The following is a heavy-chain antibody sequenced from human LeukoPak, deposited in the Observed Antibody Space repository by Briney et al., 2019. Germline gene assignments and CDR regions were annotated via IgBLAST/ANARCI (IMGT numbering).Heavy chain of an antibody. CDR2: ISWNSGSI. J-gene: IGHJ4*02. CDR3: AKEGDCSSTSCAFFDY. Sequence: GGSLRLSCAASGFTFDDYAMHWVRHAPGKGLEWVSGISWNSGSIGYADSVKGRFTISRGNAKNSLYLQVNSLRAEDTALYYCAKEGDCSSTSCAFFDYWGQGTLVTVSS. V-gene: IGHV3-9*01. CDR1: GFTFDDYA. D-gene: IGHD2-2*01.